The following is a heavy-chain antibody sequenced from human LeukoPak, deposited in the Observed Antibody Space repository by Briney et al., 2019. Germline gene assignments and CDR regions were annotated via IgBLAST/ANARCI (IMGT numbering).Heavy chain of an antibody. V-gene: IGHV1-46*01. D-gene: IGHD3-3*01. CDR1: GYIFTTYY. CDR3: ARAYDFWSGDQDY. J-gene: IGHJ4*02. CDR2: INLSDGST. Sequence: ASVKVSCKASGYIFTTYYIHWVRQAPGQGREWMGIINLSDGSTSYAQKFQGRVTMIRDTSTSTVYMELSGLRSEDTAVYYCARAYDFWSGDQDYWGQGTLVTVSS.